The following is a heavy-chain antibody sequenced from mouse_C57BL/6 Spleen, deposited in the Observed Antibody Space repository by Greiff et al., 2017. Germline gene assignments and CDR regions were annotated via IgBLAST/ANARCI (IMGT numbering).Heavy chain of an antibody. CDR1: GYTFTSYW. V-gene: IGHV1-52*01. J-gene: IGHJ2*01. Sequence: VKLQQPGAELVRPGSSVKLSCKASGYTFTSYWLHWVKQRPIQGLEWIGNIDPSDSETHYNQKFKDKATLTVDKSSSTAYMQLSSLTSEDSAVYYCARSAGSSLDYWGQGTTLTVSS. D-gene: IGHD1-1*01. CDR2: IDPSDSET. CDR3: ARSAGSSLDY.